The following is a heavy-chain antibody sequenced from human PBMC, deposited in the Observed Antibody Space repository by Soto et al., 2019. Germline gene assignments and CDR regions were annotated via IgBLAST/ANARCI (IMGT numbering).Heavy chain of an antibody. J-gene: IGHJ5*02. CDR2: IYYSGST. D-gene: IGHD1-1*01. V-gene: IGHV4-59*01. CDR1: GGSISSYY. Sequence: PSETLSLTCTVSGGSISSYYWSWIRQPPGKGLEWIGYIYYSGSTNYNPSLKSRVTISVDTSKNQFSLKLSSVTAADTAVYYCARVADWNDGNWFDPWGQGTLVTVSS. CDR3: ARVADWNDGNWFDP.